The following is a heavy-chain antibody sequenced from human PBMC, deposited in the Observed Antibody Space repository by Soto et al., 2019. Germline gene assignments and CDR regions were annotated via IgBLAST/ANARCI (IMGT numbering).Heavy chain of an antibody. CDR2: IWGDGSKK. D-gene: IGHD2-15*01. Sequence: GGSLRLSCAASGSAFRTHGMHWVRQAPGKGLEWVAVIWGDGSKKYYADSVKGRFTISKDNSKNTLFLQMNTLRAEDTAVYYCARGAVVAGDFDYWGNGTPVTV. CDR3: ARGAVVAGDFDY. V-gene: IGHV3-33*01. CDR1: GSAFRTHG. J-gene: IGHJ4*01.